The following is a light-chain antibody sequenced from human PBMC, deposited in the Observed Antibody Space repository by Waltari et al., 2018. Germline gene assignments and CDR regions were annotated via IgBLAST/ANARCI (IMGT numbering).Light chain of an antibody. Sequence: DIQMTQSPSSLSASVGARVTITCRASQSISSYLNWYQQKPGKAPKLLIYAASSLQSGVPSRFSGSRSWTDVTLTISSLQPEDFATYYCQQSYSTPPYSFGQGTKLEIK. CDR3: QQSYSTPPYS. J-gene: IGKJ2*03. CDR2: AAS. V-gene: IGKV1-39*01. CDR1: QSISSY.